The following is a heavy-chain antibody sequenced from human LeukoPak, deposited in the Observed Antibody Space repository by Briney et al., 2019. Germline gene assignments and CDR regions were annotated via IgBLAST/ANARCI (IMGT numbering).Heavy chain of an antibody. Sequence: ASVKVSCKVSGYTLTELSMHWVRQAPGQGLEWMGGFDPEDGETIYAQKFQGTVTMTEDTSTDTAYMELSSLRSEDTAVYYCATDRMARLKPTEYFQHWGQGTLVTVSS. CDR1: GYTLTELS. V-gene: IGHV1-24*01. D-gene: IGHD2-8*01. CDR2: FDPEDGET. CDR3: ATDRMARLKPTEYFQH. J-gene: IGHJ1*01.